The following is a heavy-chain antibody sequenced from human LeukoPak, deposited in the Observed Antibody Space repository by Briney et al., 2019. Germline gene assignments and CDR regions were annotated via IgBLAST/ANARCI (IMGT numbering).Heavy chain of an antibody. V-gene: IGHV3-48*03. D-gene: IGHD2-15*01. J-gene: IGHJ6*04. CDR2: ISSSGSTI. CDR3: ARERSDGSYPYYYYGMDV. Sequence: GGSLRLSCAASGFTFSSYEMNWVRQAPGKGLEWVSYISSSGSTIYYADSVKGRFTISRDNAKNSLYLQMNSLRAEDTAVYYCARERSDGSYPYYYYGMDVWGKGTTVTVSS. CDR1: GFTFSSYE.